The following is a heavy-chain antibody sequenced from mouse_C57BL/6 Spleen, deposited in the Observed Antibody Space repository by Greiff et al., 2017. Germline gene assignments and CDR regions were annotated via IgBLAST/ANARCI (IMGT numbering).Heavy chain of an antibody. CDR2: ILPGSGST. D-gene: IGHD2-1*01. V-gene: IGHV1-9*01. CDR1: GYTFTGYW. CDR3: AICGNYPYFDY. J-gene: IGHJ2*01. Sequence: QVQLKESGAELMKPGASVKLSCKATGYTFTGYWIEWVKQRPGHGLEWIGEILPGSGSTNYKEKFKGKATFTADTSSNTAYMQLSSLTTEDSAIYYCAICGNYPYFDYWGQGTTLTVSS.